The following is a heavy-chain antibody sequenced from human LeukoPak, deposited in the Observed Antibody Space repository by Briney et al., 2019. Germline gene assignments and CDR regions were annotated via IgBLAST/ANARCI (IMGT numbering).Heavy chain of an antibody. CDR3: AKTHDSGYYPSHFDY. V-gene: IGHV3-23*01. CDR1: GFTFSSFP. D-gene: IGHD3-22*01. J-gene: IGHJ4*02. CDR2: ISGSGGST. Sequence: GKSLRLSCAVSGFTFSSFPFHWVRQAPGKGLEWVSAISGSGGSTYYADSVKGRFTISRDNSKNTLYLQMNSLRAEDTAVYYCAKTHDSGYYPSHFDYWGQGTLVTVSS.